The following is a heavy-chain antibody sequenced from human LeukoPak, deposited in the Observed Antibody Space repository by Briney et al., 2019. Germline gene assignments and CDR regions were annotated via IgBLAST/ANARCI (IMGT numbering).Heavy chain of an antibody. Sequence: SETLSLTCAVYGGSFSGYYWSWIRQPPGQGLEWIGEISHSGSTNYNPSLKSRLTISVDTSKNQFSLKLTSVTAADTAVYYCARGGVRQWLVNYFQHWGQGTLVTVSS. CDR3: ARGGVRQWLVNYFQH. CDR1: GGSFSGYY. CDR2: ISHSGST. J-gene: IGHJ1*01. D-gene: IGHD6-19*01. V-gene: IGHV4-34*01.